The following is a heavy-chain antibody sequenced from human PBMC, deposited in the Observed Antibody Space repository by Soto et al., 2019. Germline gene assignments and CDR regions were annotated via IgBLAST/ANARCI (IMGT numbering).Heavy chain of an antibody. CDR3: ARDRPHYGSGSYTVESLDY. CDR2: IYYSGST. V-gene: IGHV4-31*03. Sequence: QVQLQESGPGLVKPSQTLSLTCTVSGGSISSGGYYWSCIRQHPGKGLEWIGYIYYSGSTYYNPSLKSRVTISVDTSKNHFSLKLSSVTAADTAVYYCARDRPHYGSGSYTVESLDYWGQGTLVTVSS. CDR1: GGSISSGGYY. D-gene: IGHD3-10*01. J-gene: IGHJ4*02.